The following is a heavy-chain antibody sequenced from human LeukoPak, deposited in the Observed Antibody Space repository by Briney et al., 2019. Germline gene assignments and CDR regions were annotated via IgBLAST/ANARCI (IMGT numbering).Heavy chain of an antibody. D-gene: IGHD3-9*01. Sequence: ASVKVSCKASGYTFTTYGISWVRQAPGQRLEWMGWISAYNGNTNYAQQFQDRVTMTTDTSTSTAYMELRSLRSDDTAVYYCARDKVTVLRYFDWLLTFDYWGQGTLVTVSS. CDR1: GYTFTTYG. J-gene: IGHJ4*02. CDR2: ISAYNGNT. V-gene: IGHV1-18*01. CDR3: ARDKVTVLRYFDWLLTFDY.